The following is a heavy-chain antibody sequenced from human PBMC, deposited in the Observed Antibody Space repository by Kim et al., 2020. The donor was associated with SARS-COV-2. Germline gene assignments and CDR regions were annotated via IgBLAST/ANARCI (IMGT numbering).Heavy chain of an antibody. CDR3: ARAHRLGLIAALGAVDY. CDR2: IYYSGST. Sequence: SETLSLTCTVSGGSISSGGYYWSWIRQHPGKGLEWIGYIYYSGSTYYNPSLKSRVTISVDTSKNQFSLKLSSVTAADTAVYYCARAHRLGLIAALGAVDYWGQGTLVTVSS. D-gene: IGHD6-13*01. J-gene: IGHJ4*02. V-gene: IGHV4-31*03. CDR1: GGSISSGGYY.